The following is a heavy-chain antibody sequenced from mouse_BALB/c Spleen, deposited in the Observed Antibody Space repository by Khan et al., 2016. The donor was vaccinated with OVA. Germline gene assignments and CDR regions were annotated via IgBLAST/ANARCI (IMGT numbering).Heavy chain of an antibody. V-gene: IGHV3-6*02. J-gene: IGHJ3*01. CDR3: ARGGRWFAN. CDR1: GYSITSGYY. Sequence: VQLKVSGPGLVKPSQSLSLTCSVTGYSITSGYYWNWIRQFPGNKLEWMGYKVYDGSNNYNPSLKNRISITRDTSKNQFFLQLNSVTTEDTATYYCARGGRWFANWGHGTLVTVSA. CDR2: KVYDGSN.